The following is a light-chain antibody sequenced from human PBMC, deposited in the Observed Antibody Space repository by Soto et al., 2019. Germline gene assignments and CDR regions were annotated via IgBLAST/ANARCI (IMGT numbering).Light chain of an antibody. CDR3: SSYTTSSILWV. V-gene: IGLV2-14*01. CDR2: EVT. Sequence: QYVLTQPAAVSGSPGQSITISCTGASSDVGAYYYVSWYQHYPGKAPKLMIYEVTNRPSGVSNRFSGSKSGNTASLTISGLQAKDEADYYCSSYTTSSILWVFGTGTKVTVL. J-gene: IGLJ1*01. CDR1: SSDVGAYYY.